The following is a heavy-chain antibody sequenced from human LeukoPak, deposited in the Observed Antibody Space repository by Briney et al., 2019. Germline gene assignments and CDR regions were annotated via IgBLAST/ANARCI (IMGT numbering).Heavy chain of an antibody. CDR3: ARDRGFGQADV. CDR2: IKQVGGEK. V-gene: IGHV3-7*01. CDR1: GFTFSGYW. D-gene: IGHD3-10*01. J-gene: IGHJ6*04. Sequence: GGSLTLSCAASGFTFSGYWMSWLRQAPGKGLEWVANIKQVGGEKYYVDSVKGRFTISRDNAKNSLYLQMNSLRAEDTAVYYCARDRGFGQADVWGKGTTVTVSS.